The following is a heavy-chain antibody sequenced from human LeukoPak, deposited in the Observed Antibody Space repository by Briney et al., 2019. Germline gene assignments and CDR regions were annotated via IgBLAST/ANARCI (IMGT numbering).Heavy chain of an antibody. V-gene: IGHV3-30*18. Sequence: PGRSLRLSCVASGFTFSSYGMHWVRQAPGKGLEWVAVVSYDGSNEYYADSVKGRFTISRDNSKNTLYVQMNSLRTEDTAVYYCAKDWGGRSSSSCYAGHFDYWGQGTLVTVSS. J-gene: IGHJ4*02. D-gene: IGHD2-2*01. CDR1: GFTFSSYG. CDR3: AKDWGGRSSSSCYAGHFDY. CDR2: VSYDGSNE.